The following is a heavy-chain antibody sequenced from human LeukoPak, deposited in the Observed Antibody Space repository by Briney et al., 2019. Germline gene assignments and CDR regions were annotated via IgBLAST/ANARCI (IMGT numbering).Heavy chain of an antibody. Sequence: ASVKVSFKASGYTFTSYDINWVRQATGQGLEWMGWMNPNSGNTGYAQKFQGRVTMTRNTSISTAYMELSSLRSEDTAVYYCARASYYDSSGYLGELDAFDIWGQGTMVTVSS. V-gene: IGHV1-8*01. CDR3: ARASYYDSSGYLGELDAFDI. J-gene: IGHJ3*02. D-gene: IGHD3-22*01. CDR2: MNPNSGNT. CDR1: GYTFTSYD.